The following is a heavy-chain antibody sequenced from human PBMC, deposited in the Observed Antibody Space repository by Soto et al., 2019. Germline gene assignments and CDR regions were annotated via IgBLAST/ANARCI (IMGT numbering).Heavy chain of an antibody. CDR1: GGSISSYY. Sequence: SETLSLTCTVSGGSISSYYWSWIRQPPGKGLEWIGYIYYSGSTNYNPSLKSRVTISVDTSKNQFSLKLSSVTAADTAVYYCAAGSLGDLFDPWGQGTLVTVSS. CDR2: IYYSGST. J-gene: IGHJ5*02. V-gene: IGHV4-59*01. D-gene: IGHD6-13*01. CDR3: AAGSLGDLFDP.